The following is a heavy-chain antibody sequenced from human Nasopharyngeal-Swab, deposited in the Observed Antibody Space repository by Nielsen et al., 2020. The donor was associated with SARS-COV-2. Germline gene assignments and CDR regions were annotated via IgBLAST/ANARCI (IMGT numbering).Heavy chain of an antibody. CDR2: IYAGGST. V-gene: IGHV3-66*01. J-gene: IGHJ4*02. CDR1: GFSVSTKY. CDR3: ARGTAVAGGYYLDY. Sequence: GESLKISCAASGFSVSTKYMSWVRQAPGKGLEWVSSIYAGGSTYYADSVKGRFTISRDNSKNTLSLQMNSLRAEDTAIYYCARGTAVAGGYYLDYWGQGTLVTVSS. D-gene: IGHD4-23*01.